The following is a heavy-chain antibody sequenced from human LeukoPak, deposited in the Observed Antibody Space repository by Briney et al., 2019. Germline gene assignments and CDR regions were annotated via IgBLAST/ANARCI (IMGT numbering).Heavy chain of an antibody. J-gene: IGHJ4*02. CDR2: IYYSGST. D-gene: IGHD6-19*01. Sequence: SETLSLTRTVSGGSISSGGYYWSWIRQHPGKGLEWIGYIYYSGSTYYNPSLKSRVTISVDTSKNQFSLKLSSVTAADTAVYYCARLELGAVAGTLDYFDYWGQGTLVTVSS. CDR3: ARLELGAVAGTLDYFDY. CDR1: GGSISSGGYY. V-gene: IGHV4-31*03.